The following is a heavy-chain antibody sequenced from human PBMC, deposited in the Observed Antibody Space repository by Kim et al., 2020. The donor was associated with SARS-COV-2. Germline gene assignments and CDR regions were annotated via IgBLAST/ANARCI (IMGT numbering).Heavy chain of an antibody. J-gene: IGHJ6*02. CDR3: ARCGYSYGSWSGGRYYYYGMDV. CDR1: GGTFSSYA. Sequence: SVKVSCKASGGTFSSYAISWVRQAPGQGLEWMGGIIPIFGTANYAQKFQGRVTITADESTSTAYMELSSLRSEDTAVYYCARCGYSYGSWSGGRYYYYGMDVWVQGTTVTVSS. D-gene: IGHD5-18*01. CDR2: IIPIFGTA. V-gene: IGHV1-69*13.